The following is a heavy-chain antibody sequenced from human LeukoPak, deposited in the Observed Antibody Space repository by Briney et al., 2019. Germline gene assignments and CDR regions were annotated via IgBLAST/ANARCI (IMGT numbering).Heavy chain of an antibody. CDR2: ISGSGGST. CDR3: AKDLYYYDSSGLLGPFDY. D-gene: IGHD3-22*01. CDR1: GFTFSSYA. V-gene: IGHV3-23*01. Sequence: GGSLRLSCAASGFTFSSYAMSWVRQAPGKGLEWVSAISGSGGSTYYADSVKGRFTISRDNSKNTLYLQMNSLRAEDTAVYYCAKDLYYYDSSGLLGPFDYWGQGTLVTVSS. J-gene: IGHJ4*02.